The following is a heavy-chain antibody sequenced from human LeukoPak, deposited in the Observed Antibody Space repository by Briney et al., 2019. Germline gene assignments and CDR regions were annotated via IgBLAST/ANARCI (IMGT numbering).Heavy chain of an antibody. CDR2: INSDGSST. CDR3: ARGAARRAYCSSTSCYSYYYYYMDV. Sequence: GGSLRLSCAASGFTFSSYEMNWVRQAPGKGLVWVSRINSDGSSTSYADSVKGRFTISRDNAKNTLYLQMNSLRAEDTAVYYCARGAARRAYCSSTSCYSYYYYYMDVWGKGTTVTISS. CDR1: GFTFSSYE. D-gene: IGHD2-2*01. J-gene: IGHJ6*03. V-gene: IGHV3-74*01.